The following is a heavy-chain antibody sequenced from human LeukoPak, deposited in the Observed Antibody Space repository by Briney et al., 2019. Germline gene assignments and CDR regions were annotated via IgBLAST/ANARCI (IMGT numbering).Heavy chain of an antibody. CDR1: GGTFSSYA. D-gene: IGHD6-13*01. CDR2: IIPILGIA. V-gene: IGHV1-69*04. J-gene: IGHJ4*02. CDR3: ARDRSSSWALPPLIDY. Sequence: ASVKVSCKASGGTFSSYAISWARQAPGQGLEWMGRIIPILGIANYAQKFQGRVTITADKSTSTAYMELSSLRSEDTAVYYCARDRSSSWALPPLIDYWGQGTLVTVSS.